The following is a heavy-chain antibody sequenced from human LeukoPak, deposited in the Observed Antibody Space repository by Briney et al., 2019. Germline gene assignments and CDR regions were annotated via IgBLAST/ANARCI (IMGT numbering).Heavy chain of an antibody. CDR2: IIPIFGTA. V-gene: IGHV1-69*01. D-gene: IGHD3-10*01. J-gene: IGHJ4*02. Sequence: SVKVSCKASGGTFSSYAIGWVRQAPGQGLEWMGGIIPIFGTANYAQKFQGRVTITADESTSTAYMELSSLRSEDTAVYYCARDRYYGSGSYYKYYFDYWGQGTLVTVSS. CDR1: GGTFSSYA. CDR3: ARDRYYGSGSYYKYYFDY.